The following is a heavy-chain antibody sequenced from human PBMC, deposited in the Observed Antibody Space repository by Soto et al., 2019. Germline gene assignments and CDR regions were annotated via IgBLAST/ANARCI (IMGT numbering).Heavy chain of an antibody. V-gene: IGHV4-39*01. J-gene: IGHJ4*02. CDR1: SASLSSSTYY. D-gene: IGHD6-6*01. CDR2: IYYSGNT. CDR3: ASSSPCHY. Sequence: PSESLCLSCSVSSASLSSSTYYWSWIRQPPGRGPEWIGSIYYSGNTYYKPSLKSRVSISIDTSRNHFSLKLTSVTAADTGVYYCASSSPCHYWGPGILVTVSS.